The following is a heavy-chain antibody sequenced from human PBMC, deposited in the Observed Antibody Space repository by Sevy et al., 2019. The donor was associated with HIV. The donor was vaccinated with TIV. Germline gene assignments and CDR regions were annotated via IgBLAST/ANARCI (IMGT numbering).Heavy chain of an antibody. Sequence: GSLRLSCAASGFSFSTYWMHWVRQAPGKGLEWVANIKQDESEKYYVTSVKGRFTISRDNAKNSVYLEMNSLRPEDTAIYYCAKGNSGSFDYWGQGTLVTVSS. CDR2: IKQDESEK. CDR1: GFSFSTYW. J-gene: IGHJ4*02. CDR3: AKGNSGSFDY. V-gene: IGHV3-7*01. D-gene: IGHD3-22*01.